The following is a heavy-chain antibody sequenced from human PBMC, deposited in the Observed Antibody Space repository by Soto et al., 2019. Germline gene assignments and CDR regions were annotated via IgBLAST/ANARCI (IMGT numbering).Heavy chain of an antibody. D-gene: IGHD4-17*01. J-gene: IGHJ4*02. V-gene: IGHV3-30-3*01. CDR2: ISYDGSNK. Sequence: GGSLRLSCAASGFTFSSYAMHWVRQAPGKGLEWVAVISYDGSNKYYADSVKGRFTISRDNSKNTLYLQMNSLRAEDKAVYYWVRDGVTTVTNHLDYWGQGTLVTVSS. CDR3: VRDGVTTVTNHLDY. CDR1: GFTFSSYA.